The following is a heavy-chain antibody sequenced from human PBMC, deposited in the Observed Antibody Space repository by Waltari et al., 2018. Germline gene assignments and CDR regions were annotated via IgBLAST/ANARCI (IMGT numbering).Heavy chain of an antibody. CDR2: IYSGGNT. Sequence: EVQLVESGGNLIQPGGSLRLSCAASGFTVRTNFISWVRQAPGKGLGLVSIIYSGGNTYYAGSVKGRFTISRDNYKNMVYLEMNSLRAEDTAVYYCAKQSPSYTRGWYPLESWGPGTLVTVSP. J-gene: IGHJ4*02. CDR3: AKQSPSYTRGWYPLES. CDR1: GFTVRTNF. D-gene: IGHD6-19*01. V-gene: IGHV3-53*01.